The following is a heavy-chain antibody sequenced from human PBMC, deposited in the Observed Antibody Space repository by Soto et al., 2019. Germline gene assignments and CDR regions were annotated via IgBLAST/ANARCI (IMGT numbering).Heavy chain of an antibody. V-gene: IGHV3-30*03. D-gene: IGHD6-19*01. Sequence: QVQLVESGGGVVQPGRSLRLSCAASGFTFSSYGMHWVRQAPGKGLEWVAVISYDGSNKYYADSVKGRFTISRDNSKNTLYLQMNSLRAEDTAVYYCARDLKDSSGWYSYWGQGTLVTVSS. J-gene: IGHJ4*02. CDR3: ARDLKDSSGWYSY. CDR1: GFTFSSYG. CDR2: ISYDGSNK.